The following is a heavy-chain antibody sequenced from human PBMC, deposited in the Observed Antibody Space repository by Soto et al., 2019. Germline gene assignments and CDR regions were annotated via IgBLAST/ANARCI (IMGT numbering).Heavy chain of an antibody. CDR3: ARQNTIFGVARGFDP. CDR1: GYSFTNYW. Sequence: GESLKISCKGSGYSFTNYWIGWVRQMPGKGLEWMGIIYPGDSDTTYSPSFQGQVTISVDKSISTAYLQWDSLKASDTAMYYCARQNTIFGVARGFDPWGQGTLVTVYS. J-gene: IGHJ5*02. CDR2: IYPGDSDT. V-gene: IGHV5-51*01. D-gene: IGHD3-3*01.